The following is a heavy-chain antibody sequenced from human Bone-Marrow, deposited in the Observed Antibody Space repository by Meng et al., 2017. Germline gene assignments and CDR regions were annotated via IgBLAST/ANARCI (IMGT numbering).Heavy chain of an antibody. CDR1: GDSVSSKDAA. J-gene: IGHJ4*02. CDR2: TYYRSKWWN. CDR3: ARDSSPWGAERLVYFDF. Sequence: SETLSLTCAISGDSVSSKDAAWNWIRQSPSRGLEWLGRTYYRSKWWNDYAVSVKSRITITPDTSKNQFSLQLNSVTPEDTAVYYCARDSSPWGAERLVYFDFWGQGNLVTVSS. V-gene: IGHV6-1*01. D-gene: IGHD3-16*01.